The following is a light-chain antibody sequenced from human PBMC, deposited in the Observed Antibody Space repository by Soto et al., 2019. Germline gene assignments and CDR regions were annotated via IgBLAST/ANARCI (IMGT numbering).Light chain of an antibody. CDR2: RTD. V-gene: IGLV1-47*01. CDR1: SSSVGNNY. CDR3: ATWDDRLSGVV. Sequence: QSVLTQPPSVSAAPGQKVSISCSGSSSSVGNNYVSWYQQLPGAAPKLLIYRTDQRPSGVPDRFSGSRSGTSASLAISGLRSDDEAVYYCATWDDRLSGVVFGGGTKLTVL. J-gene: IGLJ2*01.